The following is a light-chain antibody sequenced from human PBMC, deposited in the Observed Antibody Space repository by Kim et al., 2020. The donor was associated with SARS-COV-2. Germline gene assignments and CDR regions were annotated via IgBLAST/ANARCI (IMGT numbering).Light chain of an antibody. V-gene: IGLV2-11*01. Sequence: QSALTQPRSVSGSPGQSVTISCTGNSSDVGGYNYVSWYQQHPGKAPKLMIYDVSKRPSGVPDRFSGSKSGNTASLTISGLQAEDEADYYCCSYAGSYTLVFGGGTQLTVL. J-gene: IGLJ2*01. CDR1: SSDVGGYNY. CDR2: DVS. CDR3: CSYAGSYTLV.